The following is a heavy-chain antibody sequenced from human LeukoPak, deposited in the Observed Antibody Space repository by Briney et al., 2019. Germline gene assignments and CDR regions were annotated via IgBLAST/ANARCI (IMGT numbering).Heavy chain of an antibody. CDR3: ARGGWYKDY. CDR2: IYYSGST. CDR1: GYSISTSNW. J-gene: IGHJ4*02. Sequence: PSDTLSLTCAVSGYSISTSNWWGWVRQPPGKGLEWIGYIYYSGSTFYDPSLKSRVTISVDTSKNQFSLNLSSVTAADTAVYYCARGGWYKDYWGQGTLVTVSS. V-gene: IGHV4-28*01. D-gene: IGHD6-19*01.